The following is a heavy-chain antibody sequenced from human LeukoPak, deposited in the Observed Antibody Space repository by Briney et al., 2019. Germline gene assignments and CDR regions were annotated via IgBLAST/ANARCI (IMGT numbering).Heavy chain of an antibody. V-gene: IGHV4-59*01. J-gene: IGHJ4*02. CDR1: GGSISNYY. CDR2: IFYSGST. Sequence: PSETLSLTCTVSGGSISNYYWSWIRQPPGKGLEWIGYIFYSGSTNYTPSLKSRVTMSVDTSKNQFSLKLSSVTAADTAVYYCARGRSSNAYIYYYWGQGTLVAVSS. CDR3: ARGRSSNAYIYYY. D-gene: IGHD5-24*01.